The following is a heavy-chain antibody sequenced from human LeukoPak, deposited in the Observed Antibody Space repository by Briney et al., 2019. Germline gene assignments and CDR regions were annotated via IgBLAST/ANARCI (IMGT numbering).Heavy chain of an antibody. CDR2: ISGSGGRP. CDR3: ARHPEPGYCSSTSCHESYFDY. V-gene: IGHV3-23*01. J-gene: IGHJ4*02. CDR1: GISLSNYA. Sequence: GSLRLSCVVSGISLSNYAMTWVRQAPGKGLEWVSAISGSGGRPYYADSVKGRFTISRDNSKNTLYLQMNSLRAEDTAVYYCARHPEPGYCSSTSCHESYFDYWGQGTLVTVSS. D-gene: IGHD2-2*01.